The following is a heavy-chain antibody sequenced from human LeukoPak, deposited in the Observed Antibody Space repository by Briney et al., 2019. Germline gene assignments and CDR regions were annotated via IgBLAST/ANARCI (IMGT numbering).Heavy chain of an antibody. D-gene: IGHD3-16*01. V-gene: IGHV1-69*13. CDR3: AREVEFWGDYYYMDV. J-gene: IGHJ6*03. CDR2: IIPIFGTA. Sequence: GASVKVFCKASGGTFSSYAISWVRQAAGQGLEWMGGIIPIFGTANYAQKFQGRVTITADESTSTAYMELSSLRSEDTAVYYCAREVEFWGDYYYMDVWGKGTTVTVSS. CDR1: GGTFSSYA.